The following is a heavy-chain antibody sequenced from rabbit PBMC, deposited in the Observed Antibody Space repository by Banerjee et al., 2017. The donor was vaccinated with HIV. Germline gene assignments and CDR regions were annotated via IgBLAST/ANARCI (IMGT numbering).Heavy chain of an antibody. D-gene: IGHD8-1*01. V-gene: IGHV1S45*01. Sequence: QQQLEESGGGLVKPEGSLTLTCTASGFSLSSSYWICWVRQAPGKGLEWIGCIGVDSGSTYYASWVKSRFTISKTSSTTVTLQMTSLTVADTATYFCARDRTGNIYDILWGQGTLVTVS. CDR2: IGVDSGST. CDR3: ARDRTGNIYDIL. J-gene: IGHJ3*01. CDR1: GFSLSSSYW.